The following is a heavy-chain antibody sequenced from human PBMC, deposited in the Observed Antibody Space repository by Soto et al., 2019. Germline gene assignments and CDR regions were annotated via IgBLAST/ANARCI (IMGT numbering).Heavy chain of an antibody. Sequence: AASVKVSWKASGGAFGTSAISSVRQAPGQGLEWMGGIMPIFRTPDYAQKFQGRVTITADESTSTAYMELSGLKSDDTAVYYCARDKDRQQLGGNYYYILDVWGQGTTVTVSS. D-gene: IGHD3-3*02. CDR3: ARDKDRQQLGGNYYYILDV. J-gene: IGHJ6*02. CDR1: GGAFGTSA. CDR2: IMPIFRTP. V-gene: IGHV1-69*13.